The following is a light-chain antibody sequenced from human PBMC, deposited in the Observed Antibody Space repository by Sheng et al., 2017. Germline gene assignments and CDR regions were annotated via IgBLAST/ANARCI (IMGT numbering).Light chain of an antibody. J-gene: IGKJ1*01. V-gene: IGKV1-33*01. CDR3: QQYHYVAWT. CDR2: EAS. Sequence: TQMTQSPSSLSASVGDRVTITCQASEDIRDYVNWYQQKPDKAPKLLIYEASILEAGVPSRFSGSSSGTEFTFTISGLQPEDVGTYYCQQYHYVAWTFGRGTKVEI. CDR1: EDIRDY.